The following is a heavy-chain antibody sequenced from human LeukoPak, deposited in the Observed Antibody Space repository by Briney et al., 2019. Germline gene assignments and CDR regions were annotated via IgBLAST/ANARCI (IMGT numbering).Heavy chain of an antibody. Sequence: SSETLSLTCTVSGGSISSYYWSWIRQPPGKGLEWIGYIYYSGSTNYNPSLKSRVTISVDTSKNQFSLKLSSVTAADTAAYYCARHSDPYYGSGSLDYWGQGTLVTVSS. CDR3: ARHSDPYYGSGSLDY. CDR1: GGSISSYY. D-gene: IGHD3-10*01. V-gene: IGHV4-59*08. J-gene: IGHJ4*02. CDR2: IYYSGST.